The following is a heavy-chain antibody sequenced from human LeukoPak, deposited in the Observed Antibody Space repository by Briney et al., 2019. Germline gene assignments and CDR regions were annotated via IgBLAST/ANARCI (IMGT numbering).Heavy chain of an antibody. CDR3: ARLVVPIVVVTATISRPAVFDY. V-gene: IGHV4-34*01. CDR1: GGSFSGYY. D-gene: IGHD2-21*02. Sequence: PSETLSLTCAVYGGSFSGYYWSWIRQPPGKGLEWIGEINHSGSTNYNPSLKSRVTISVDTSKNQFSLKLSSVTAADTAVYYCARLVVPIVVVTATISRPAVFDYRGQGTLVTVSS. J-gene: IGHJ4*02. CDR2: INHSGST.